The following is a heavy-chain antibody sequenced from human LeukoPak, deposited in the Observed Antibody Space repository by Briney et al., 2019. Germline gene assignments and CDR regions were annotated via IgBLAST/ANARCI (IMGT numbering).Heavy chain of an antibody. V-gene: IGHV4-34*01. CDR1: GGSFSGYY. CDR3: ARVKIGYCSSTSCYGFDY. CDR2: TNHSGST. Sequence: PSETLSLTCAVYGGSFSGYYWSWIRQPPGKGLEWIGETNHSGSTNYNPSLKSRVTISVDTSKNQFSLKLSSVTAADTAVYYCARVKIGYCSSTSCYGFDYWGQGTLVTVSS. J-gene: IGHJ4*02. D-gene: IGHD2-2*01.